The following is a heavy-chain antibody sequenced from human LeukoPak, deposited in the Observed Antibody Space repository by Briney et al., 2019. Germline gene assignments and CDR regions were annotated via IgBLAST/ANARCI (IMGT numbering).Heavy chain of an antibody. CDR2: ISDDGSKR. J-gene: IGHJ5*02. D-gene: IGHD3-22*01. CDR1: GFTYRNSA. V-gene: IGHV3-30*04. CDR3: ARESGFMMVGEINADNWFDP. Sequence: GGSLRLSCAGAGFTYRNSAFHWVRQAPGKGLEWVAVISDDGSKRFYADSVKGRFTISRDNSKDTLYLHMKTLRPEDTAVYYCARESGFMMVGEINADNWFDPWGQGTPVTVSS.